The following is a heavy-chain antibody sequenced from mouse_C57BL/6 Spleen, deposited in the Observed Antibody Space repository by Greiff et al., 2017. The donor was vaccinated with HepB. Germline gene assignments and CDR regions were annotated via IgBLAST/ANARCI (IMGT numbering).Heavy chain of an antibody. J-gene: IGHJ2*01. Sequence: VQLQQSGAELVRPGASVKLSCTASGFNIKDYYMHWVKQRPEQGLEWIGRIDPEDGDTEYAPKFQGKATMTADTSANTAYLPLSSLTSEDTAVYYCTTAAQATLFDYWGQGTTLTGSS. CDR2: IDPEDGDT. CDR3: TTAAQATLFDY. CDR1: GFNIKDYY. D-gene: IGHD3-2*02. V-gene: IGHV14-1*01.